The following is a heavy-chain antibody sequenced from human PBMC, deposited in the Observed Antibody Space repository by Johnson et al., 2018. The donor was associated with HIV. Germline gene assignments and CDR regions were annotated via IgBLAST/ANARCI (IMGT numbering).Heavy chain of an antibody. Sequence: QVQLVESGGDVVQPGRSLRLSCAASGFTFSSYGMHWVRQAPGKGLDWVADIWYDGSNKYYADSVKGRFTISRDNSKNTLYLQMNSLRAEDTAVYYCAKDAYCSGGRCYGFGAFDIWGQGTMVTVSP. CDR3: AKDAYCSGGRCYGFGAFDI. CDR2: IWYDGSNK. V-gene: IGHV3-33*06. J-gene: IGHJ3*02. D-gene: IGHD2-15*01. CDR1: GFTFSSYG.